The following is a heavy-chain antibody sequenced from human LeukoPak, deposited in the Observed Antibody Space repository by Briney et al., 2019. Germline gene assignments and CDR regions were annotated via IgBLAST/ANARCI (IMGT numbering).Heavy chain of an antibody. Sequence: PGGSLRLSCAASGFTFSSYAMHWVRQAPGKGLEWVAVISYDGSNKYYADSVKGRFTISRDNAKNSLYLQMNSLRAEDTAVYYCARAPTTYYYDSSGYYYVFTYFDYWGQGTLVTVSS. CDR3: ARAPTTYYYDSSGYYYVFTYFDY. CDR2: ISYDGSNK. V-gene: IGHV3-30-3*01. J-gene: IGHJ4*02. CDR1: GFTFSSYA. D-gene: IGHD3-22*01.